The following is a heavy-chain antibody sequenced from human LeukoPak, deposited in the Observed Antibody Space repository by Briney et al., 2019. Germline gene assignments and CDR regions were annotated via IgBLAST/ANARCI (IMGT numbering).Heavy chain of an antibody. CDR1: GGSVRSDSNY. J-gene: IGHJ4*02. CDR2: ISYSGST. V-gene: IGHV4-61*01. D-gene: IGHD6-13*01. Sequence: SETLSLTCTVSGGSVRSDSNYWSWIRQPPGKGLEWIGYISYSGSTDYNPSLKSRVSMSLGTSKNELSLKLDSVTAADTAVYYCARGYRNNWHFDYWGQGTLVTVSS. CDR3: ARGYRNNWHFDY.